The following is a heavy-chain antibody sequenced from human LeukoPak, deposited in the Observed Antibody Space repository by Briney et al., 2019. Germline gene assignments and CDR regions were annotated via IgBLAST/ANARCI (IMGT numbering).Heavy chain of an antibody. J-gene: IGHJ6*04. D-gene: IGHD2-21*01. CDR2: IYYSGST. Sequence: PSETLSLTCTVSGGSISSGGYYWSWLRQHPGKGLEWIGYIYYSGSTYYNPSLKSRLTISVDTSKNRFSLKLSSVTAADTAVYYCARDRRGVDYYYGMDVWGKGTTVTVSS. CDR1: GGSISSGGYY. V-gene: IGHV4-31*03. CDR3: ARDRRGVDYYYGMDV.